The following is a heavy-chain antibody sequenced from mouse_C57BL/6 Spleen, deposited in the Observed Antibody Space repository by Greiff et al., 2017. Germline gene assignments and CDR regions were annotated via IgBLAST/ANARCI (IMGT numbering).Heavy chain of an antibody. D-gene: IGHD2-3*01. V-gene: IGHV14-3*01. CDR1: GFTIKNTY. J-gene: IGHJ2*01. Sequence: EVQLQQSVAELVRPGASVKLSCTASGFTIKNTYMHWVKQRPEQGLEWIGRIDPANGNTKYAPKFQGKATITADTSSNTAYLQLSSLTSEDTAIYYCASVYDGYYGNLDYWGQGTTLTVSS. CDR3: ASVYDGYYGNLDY. CDR2: IDPANGNT.